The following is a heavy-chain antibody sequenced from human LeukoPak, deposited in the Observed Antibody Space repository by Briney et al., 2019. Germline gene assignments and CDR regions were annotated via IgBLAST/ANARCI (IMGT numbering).Heavy chain of an antibody. CDR1: GFTFSGSA. D-gene: IGHD3-10*01. CDR3: AKDYYYGSGSYYNPYYFDY. J-gene: IGHJ4*02. V-gene: IGHV3-73*01. Sequence: PGGSLRLSCAASGFTFSGSAMHWVRQASGKGLEWVGRIRSKANSYATACAASVKGRCTISRDDSKNTAYLQMNSLKTEDTAVYYCAKDYYYGSGSYYNPYYFDYWGQGTLVTVSS. CDR2: IRSKANSYAT.